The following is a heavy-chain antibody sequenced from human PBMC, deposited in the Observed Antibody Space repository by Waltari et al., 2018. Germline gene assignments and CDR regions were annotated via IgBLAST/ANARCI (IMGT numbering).Heavy chain of an antibody. D-gene: IGHD4-17*01. Sequence: QVQLVQSGAEVTKPGSSVKVSCQASGGTFRRHATSWARRAPGQGLELMGVFIPIFGTANYPQKFQVIVTITADESTSTAYMELSSLRSEDTAVYYCASPSPDYGDYLDYWGQGTLVTVSS. V-gene: IGHV1-69*13. CDR3: ASPSPDYGDYLDY. CDR2: FIPIFGTA. J-gene: IGHJ4*02. CDR1: GGTFRRHA.